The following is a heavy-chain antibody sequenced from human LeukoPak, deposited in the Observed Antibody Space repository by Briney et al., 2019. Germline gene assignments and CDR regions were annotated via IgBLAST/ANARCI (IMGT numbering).Heavy chain of an antibody. CDR1: GFTFSSCG. CDR3: AKGSSGWEVDY. J-gene: IGHJ4*02. Sequence: GGSLRLSCAASGFTFSSCGMHWVRQAPGKGLEWVAVISYDGSNKYYADSVKGRFTISRDNSKNTLYLQMNSLRAEDTAVYYCAKGSSGWEVDYWGQGTLVTVSS. CDR2: ISYDGSNK. V-gene: IGHV3-30*18. D-gene: IGHD6-19*01.